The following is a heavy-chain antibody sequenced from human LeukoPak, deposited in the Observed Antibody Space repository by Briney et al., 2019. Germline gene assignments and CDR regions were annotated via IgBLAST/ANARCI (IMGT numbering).Heavy chain of an antibody. D-gene: IGHD6-13*01. CDR2: MNPNSGNT. V-gene: IGHV1-8*01. J-gene: IGHJ3*02. CDR3: ARVTAAGTWTFDI. CDR1: GDTFIIND. Sequence: ASVKVSCKASGDTFIINDINWVRQATGQGLEWMGCMNPNSGNTGYAQKFQGRVTMTRNTSISTAYMELTDLRSEDTAVYYCARVTAAGTWTFDIWGQGSTVTVSS.